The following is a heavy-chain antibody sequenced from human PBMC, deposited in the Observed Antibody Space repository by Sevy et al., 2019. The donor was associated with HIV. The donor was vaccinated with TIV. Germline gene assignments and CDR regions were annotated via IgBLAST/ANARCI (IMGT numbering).Heavy chain of an antibody. Sequence: GGSLRLSCAASGFSVSSNFMSWVRQAPGRGLEWVSIIYGGAETYYAESLKGRFTISRDSSRNTVFLRMNRLRAEDTAIYFCTTSPRPNLADYWGQGTLVTVYS. CDR1: GFSVSSNF. J-gene: IGHJ4*02. CDR2: IYGGAET. CDR3: TTSPRPNLADY. V-gene: IGHV3-53*01. D-gene: IGHD1-1*01.